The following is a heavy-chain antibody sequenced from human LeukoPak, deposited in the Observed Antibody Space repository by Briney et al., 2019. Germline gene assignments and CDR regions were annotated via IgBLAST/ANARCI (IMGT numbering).Heavy chain of an antibody. J-gene: IGHJ4*02. Sequence: PSETLSLTCAVYGGSFSGYYWSWVRQPPGKGLERIGEINHSGSTNYDPSLKSRVTISVDTSKNQFSLKLSSVTAADTAVYYCARVSRLIRFLEWLSIDYWGQGTLVTVSS. D-gene: IGHD3-3*01. CDR2: INHSGST. CDR1: GGSFSGYY. V-gene: IGHV4-34*01. CDR3: ARVSRLIRFLEWLSIDY.